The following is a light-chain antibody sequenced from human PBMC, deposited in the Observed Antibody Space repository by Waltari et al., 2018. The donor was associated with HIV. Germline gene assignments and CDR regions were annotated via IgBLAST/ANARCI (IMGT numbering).Light chain of an antibody. Sequence: DIVLTQSPGTLSLSPGESATLSCRASQSISSTYVAWYQQKPGQAPRLLIYGASSRATGIPDRFSGSGSGTDFTLTSSRLEPEDCAVYYCQQYIGSPRTFGQGTRVELK. CDR1: QSISSTY. V-gene: IGKV3-20*01. CDR2: GAS. CDR3: QQYIGSPRT. J-gene: IGKJ1*01.